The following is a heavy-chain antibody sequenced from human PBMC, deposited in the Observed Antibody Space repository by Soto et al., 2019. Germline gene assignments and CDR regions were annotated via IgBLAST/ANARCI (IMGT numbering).Heavy chain of an antibody. J-gene: IGHJ4*02. V-gene: IGHV1-3*04. Sequence: QVQLVQSGAEVKKPGASVKVSCKASGYTFTSYAMHWVRQAPGQRLERMGWINTGNGNTKYSQKFQGRVTITREKYASTAYMELSSLRSEDTAVYYCARDLFGVWFGELSPFDYWGQGTLVTVSS. CDR3: ARDLFGVWFGELSPFDY. D-gene: IGHD3-10*01. CDR2: INTGNGNT. CDR1: GYTFTSYA.